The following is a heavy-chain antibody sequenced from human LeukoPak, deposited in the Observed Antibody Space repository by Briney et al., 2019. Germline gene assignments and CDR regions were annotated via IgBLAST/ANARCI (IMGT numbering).Heavy chain of an antibody. Sequence: GSSVKVSCKASGGTFSSYAISWVRQAPGQGLEWMGGIIPIFGTANYAQKFQGRVTITADESTSTASMELSSLRSEDTAIYYCARSGVLAAAGAYFDYWGQGALVTVSS. CDR1: GGTFSSYA. V-gene: IGHV1-69*01. J-gene: IGHJ4*02. D-gene: IGHD6-13*01. CDR3: ARSGVLAAAGAYFDY. CDR2: IIPIFGTA.